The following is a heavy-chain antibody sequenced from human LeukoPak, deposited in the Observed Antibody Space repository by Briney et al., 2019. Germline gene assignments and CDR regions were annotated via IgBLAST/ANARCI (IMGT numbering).Heavy chain of an antibody. D-gene: IGHD6-13*01. Sequence: SVKVSCKASGGTFSSYAISWVRQAPGQGLEWMGGIIPIFGTANYAQKFQGRVTITADESTSTAYMELSRLRSDDTAVYYCARDNRIAAAGGGLVYWGQGTLVTVSS. V-gene: IGHV1-69*13. CDR1: GGTFSSYA. CDR3: ARDNRIAAAGGGLVY. CDR2: IIPIFGTA. J-gene: IGHJ4*02.